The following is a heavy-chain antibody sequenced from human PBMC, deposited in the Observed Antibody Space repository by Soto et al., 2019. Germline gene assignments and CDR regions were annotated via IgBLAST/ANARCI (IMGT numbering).Heavy chain of an antibody. D-gene: IGHD3-22*01. CDR2: IVVASGKT. CDR3: AATLDWGSYDFGGYPS. CDR1: GFTFSRAA. Sequence: QMHVVQSGPEVKKPGTSVKVSCKGSGFTFSRAAVQWVRQARGQGLEWIGWIVVASGKTDYAPNLQERVRITRDVSTSTAYLEVSDLSFEDTAVYFCAATLDWGSYDFGGYPSWGQGTLVTVSS. J-gene: IGHJ4*02. V-gene: IGHV1-58*01.